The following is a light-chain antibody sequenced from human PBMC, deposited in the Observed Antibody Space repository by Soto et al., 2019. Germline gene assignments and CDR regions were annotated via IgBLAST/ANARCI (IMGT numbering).Light chain of an antibody. CDR1: SSDVGGYNY. J-gene: IGLJ2*01. Sequence: QSVLTQPPSASGSPGQSVAISCTGTSSDVGGYNYVSWYQQHPGKAPKLMIYEVNIRPSGVSNRFSGSKSGNTASLTISGLQAEDEADYYCSSYTSSSTLLFGGGTKLTVL. CDR3: SSYTSSSTLL. CDR2: EVN. V-gene: IGLV2-14*01.